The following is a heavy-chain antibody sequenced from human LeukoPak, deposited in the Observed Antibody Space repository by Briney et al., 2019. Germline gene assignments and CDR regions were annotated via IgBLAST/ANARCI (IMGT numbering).Heavy chain of an antibody. J-gene: IGHJ4*02. Sequence: WASVKVSCKASGYTFTIYGISWVRQAPGQGLEGMGWISAYNGNTNYAQKLQGRVTMTTDTSTSTAYMELRSLRSDDTAVYYCARVGPHYGSGKLEDYWGQGTLVTVSS. V-gene: IGHV1-18*04. CDR1: GYTFTIYG. CDR3: ARVGPHYGSGKLEDY. D-gene: IGHD3-10*01. CDR2: ISAYNGNT.